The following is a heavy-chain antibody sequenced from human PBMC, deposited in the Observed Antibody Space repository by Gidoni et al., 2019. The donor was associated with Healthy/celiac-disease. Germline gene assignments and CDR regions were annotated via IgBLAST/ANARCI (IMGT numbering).Heavy chain of an antibody. V-gene: IGHV3-48*03. CDR3: ARENDHGMDV. CDR2: ISSSGSTI. Sequence: EVQLVESGGGLVQPGGSLRLSCAASGFTFSSYEMNWVRQAPGKGREWVSYISSSGSTIYYADSVKGRFTISRDNAKNSLYLQMNSLRAEDTAVYYCARENDHGMDVWGQGTTVTVSS. J-gene: IGHJ6*02. CDR1: GFTFSSYE. D-gene: IGHD3-16*01.